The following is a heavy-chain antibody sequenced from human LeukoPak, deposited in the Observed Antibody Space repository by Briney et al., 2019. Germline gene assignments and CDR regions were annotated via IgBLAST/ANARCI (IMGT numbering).Heavy chain of an antibody. CDR3: AKDIGSSGYFDY. CDR1: GFPFKDYV. D-gene: IGHD6-19*01. Sequence: PSGSLRLYCAVSGFPFKDYVMHWVRQAPGKGLEWVSLISGDGSSPYYADSVKGRFTISRDNSKKYLYLQINSLRIEDTALYYCAKDIGSSGYFDYWGQGTLVTVSS. V-gene: IGHV3-43*02. J-gene: IGHJ4*02. CDR2: ISGDGSSP.